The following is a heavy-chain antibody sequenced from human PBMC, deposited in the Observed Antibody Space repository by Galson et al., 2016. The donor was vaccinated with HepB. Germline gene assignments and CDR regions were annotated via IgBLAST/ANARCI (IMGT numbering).Heavy chain of an antibody. J-gene: IGHJ4*02. CDR1: GFTFSTYS. D-gene: IGHD5-12*01. Sequence: SLRLSCAASGFTFSTYSMNWVRQTPGKGLEWVSSISSGTAYIYYAASVKGRFTLSRDNAKKSLYLQMSSLRAEDTAVYYCARGLYSGFELSIPGYFDYWGQGTVVTVSS. CDR2: ISSGTAYI. CDR3: ARGLYSGFELSIPGYFDY. V-gene: IGHV3-21*01.